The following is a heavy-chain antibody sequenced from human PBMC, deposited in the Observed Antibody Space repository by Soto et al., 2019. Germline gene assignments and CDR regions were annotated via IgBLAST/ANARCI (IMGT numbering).Heavy chain of an antibody. CDR1: RYTFTSYY. D-gene: IGHD3-22*01. CDR2: INPSGGST. J-gene: IGHJ3*02. V-gene: IGHV1-46*01. CDR3: ERETMIVVVITCAAFDI. Sequence: ASLNVSCKPYRYTFTSYYMHWMRQAPRQGLEWLGIINPSGGSTSYAQKLQRRVTMTRDTSTSTVHMELSSLSSEDTAVYYCERETMIVVVITCAAFDIWGQGTLVTVS.